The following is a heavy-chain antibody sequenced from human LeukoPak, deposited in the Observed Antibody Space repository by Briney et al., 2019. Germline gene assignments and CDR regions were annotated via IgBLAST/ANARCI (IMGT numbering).Heavy chain of an antibody. CDR3: ARGEDGSSSHNFDY. J-gene: IGHJ4*02. Sequence: SETLSLTCAVYGGSFSGYYWSWIRQPPGKGLEWIGEINHSGSTSYNPSLKTRVTISVDTSKNQFSLQLSSVPAADTAVYYCARGEDGSSSHNFDYWGQGTLVTVSS. CDR2: INHSGST. V-gene: IGHV4-34*01. D-gene: IGHD6-6*01. CDR1: GGSFSGYY.